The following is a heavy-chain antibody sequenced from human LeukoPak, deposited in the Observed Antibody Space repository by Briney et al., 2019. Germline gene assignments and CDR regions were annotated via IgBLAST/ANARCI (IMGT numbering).Heavy chain of an antibody. J-gene: IGHJ4*02. CDR2: ISSSSSYI. Sequence: PGGSLRLSCAASGFTFSSYSMNWVRQAPGKGLEWVSSISSSSSYIYYADSVKGRLTISRDNAKNSLYLQMNSLRAEDTAVYYCARHISGIGGEVFDYWGQGTLVTVSS. CDR3: ARHISGIGGEVFDY. CDR1: GFTFSSYS. D-gene: IGHD1-26*01. V-gene: IGHV3-21*01.